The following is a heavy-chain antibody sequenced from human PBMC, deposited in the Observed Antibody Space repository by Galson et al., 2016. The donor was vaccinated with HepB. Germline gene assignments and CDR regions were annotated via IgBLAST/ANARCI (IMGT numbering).Heavy chain of an antibody. CDR3: AREDPNIAVAALDY. Sequence: SLRLSCAASGFTFSRYGMHWVRQAPGEGLESVAFIWYDGTNKFYADSVKGRFTISRDNSKNTLYLQLNSLRAEDTAVHYCAREDPNIAVAALDYWGQGTLVTVSS. V-gene: IGHV3-33*01. J-gene: IGHJ4*02. D-gene: IGHD6-19*01. CDR2: IWYDGTNK. CDR1: GFTFSRYG.